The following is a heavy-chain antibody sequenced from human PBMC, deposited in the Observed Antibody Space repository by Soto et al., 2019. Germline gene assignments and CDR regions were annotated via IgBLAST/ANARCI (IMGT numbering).Heavy chain of an antibody. CDR1: GYTFTSYG. CDR2: ISAYNGNT. D-gene: IGHD4-17*01. CDR3: ARDMTTVTTELFDY. V-gene: IGHV1-18*01. J-gene: IGHJ4*02. Sequence: ASVKVSCKASGYTFTSYGISWVRQAPGQGLEWMGWISAYNGNTNYAQKLQGRVTMTTDTSTSTAHMELRSLRSDDTAVYYCARDMTTVTTELFDYWGQGTLVTVSS.